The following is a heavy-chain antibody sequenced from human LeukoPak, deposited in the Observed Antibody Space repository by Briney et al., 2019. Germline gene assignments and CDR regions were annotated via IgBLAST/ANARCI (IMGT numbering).Heavy chain of an antibody. V-gene: IGHV3-11*01. CDR3: ARDRRSSSYYYYYGMDV. D-gene: IGHD6-13*01. Sequence: GRSLRLSCAASGFTFSDYYISWIRQAPGKGLEWVSYISSSGSTIYYAASVTGRFTSYRDNAKNSLYLQMNSVIAEDTAVYYCARDRRSSSYYYYYGMDVWGQGTTVTVSS. CDR1: GFTFSDYY. CDR2: ISSSGSTI. J-gene: IGHJ6*02.